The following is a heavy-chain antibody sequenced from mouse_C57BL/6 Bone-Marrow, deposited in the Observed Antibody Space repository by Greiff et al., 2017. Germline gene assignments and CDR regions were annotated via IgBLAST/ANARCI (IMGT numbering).Heavy chain of an antibody. J-gene: IGHJ3*01. Sequence: EVQLQQSGAELVRPGASVKLSCTASGFNIKDYYMHWVKQRPEQGLEWIGRIDPADGDTESAPKFQGKATMTADTSSNTAYLQLSSLTSEDTAVYYCTRDGYWTWFAYWGQGTLVTVSA. CDR3: TRDGYWTWFAY. CDR1: GFNIKDYY. D-gene: IGHD2-3*01. CDR2: IDPADGDT. V-gene: IGHV14-1*01.